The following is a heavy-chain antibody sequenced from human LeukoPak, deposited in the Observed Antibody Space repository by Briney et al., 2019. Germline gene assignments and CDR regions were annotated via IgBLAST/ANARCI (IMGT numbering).Heavy chain of an antibody. CDR2: IYYSGST. CDR3: ARHRDTAMVSTVFDY. D-gene: IGHD5-18*01. V-gene: IGHV4-59*08. Sequence: PSETLSLTCTVSGGSISSYYWSWIRQPPGEGLEWIGYIYYSGSTNYNPSLKSRVTISVDTSKNQFSLKLSSVTAADTAVYYCARHRDTAMVSTVFDYWGQGTLVTVSS. J-gene: IGHJ4*02. CDR1: GGSISSYY.